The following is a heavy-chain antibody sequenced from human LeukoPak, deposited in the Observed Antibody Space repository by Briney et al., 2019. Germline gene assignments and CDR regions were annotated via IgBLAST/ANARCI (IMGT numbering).Heavy chain of an antibody. J-gene: IGHJ5*02. CDR3: ARGRPPYCSSTSCYLKNWFDP. V-gene: IGHV1-8*01. CDR2: MNPNSGNT. D-gene: IGHD2-2*01. Sequence: GASVRVSCKASGYTFTSYDSNWVRQATGQGLEWMGWMNPNSGNTGYAQKFQGRVTMTRNTSISTAYMELSSLRSEDTAVYYCARGRPPYCSSTSCYLKNWFDPWGQGTLVTVSS. CDR1: GYTFTSYD.